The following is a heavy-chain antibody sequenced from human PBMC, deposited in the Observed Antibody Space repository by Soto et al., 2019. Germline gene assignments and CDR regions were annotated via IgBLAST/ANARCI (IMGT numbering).Heavy chain of an antibody. D-gene: IGHD2-2*01. J-gene: IGHJ5*02. CDR2: IYHSGST. V-gene: IGHV4-4*02. Sequence: QVQLQESGPGLVKPSGTLSLTCAVSGGSISSSNWWSWVRQPPGKGLEWIGEIYHSGSTNYNPSLPTRPPISVAKSNHPLSLKLSSVPAADTALSYCASAIGPYHLLSLWFDPWGQGTLVTVSS. CDR1: GGSISSSNW. CDR3: ASAIGPYHLLSLWFDP.